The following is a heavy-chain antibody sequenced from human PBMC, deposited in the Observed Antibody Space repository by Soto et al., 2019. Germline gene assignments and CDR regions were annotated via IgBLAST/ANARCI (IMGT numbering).Heavy chain of an antibody. D-gene: IGHD3-16*01. CDR2: IYWDDDK. CDR1: GFSLTTRGVG. Sequence: QITLKESGPTLVKPTQTLTLTCTFSGFSLTTRGVGVGWIRQPPGKALECLALIYWDDDKRYSPSLQSRISIAKDTSKNQVVLTITNVDPVDTATYYCAHIPNYYQYDWFDPWGQGTLVSVSS. CDR3: AHIPNYYQYDWFDP. V-gene: IGHV2-5*02. J-gene: IGHJ5*02.